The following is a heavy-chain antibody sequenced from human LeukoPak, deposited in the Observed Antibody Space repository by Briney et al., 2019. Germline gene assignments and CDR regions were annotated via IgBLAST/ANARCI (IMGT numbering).Heavy chain of an antibody. CDR1: GFTFSSYA. CDR2: ISGSGGST. D-gene: IGHD3-22*01. J-gene: IGHJ3*02. CDR3: ATNHSSVGAFDI. Sequence: GGSLRLSCAASGFTFSSYAMSWVRQAPGKGLEWVSTISGSGGSTYYADSVKGRFTISRDNSKNTLYLQMNSLRAEDTAVYYCATNHSSVGAFDIWGQGTMVTVSS. V-gene: IGHV3-23*01.